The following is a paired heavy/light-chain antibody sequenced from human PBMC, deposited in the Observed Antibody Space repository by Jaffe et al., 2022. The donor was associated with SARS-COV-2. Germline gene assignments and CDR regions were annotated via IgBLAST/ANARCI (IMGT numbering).Light chain of an antibody. CDR2: ATS. V-gene: IGKV1-12*01. Sequence: DIQMTQSPSSVSASVGDRVTITCRASQGISSWLAWYQQKPGKAPKLLIYATSSLQSGVPSRFSGSGSGTDFTLTISSLQPEDFATYFCQQANSFPFTFGPGTKVDIK. J-gene: IGKJ3*01. CDR1: QGISSW. CDR3: QQANSFPFT.
Heavy chain of an antibody. J-gene: IGHJ4*02. V-gene: IGHV4-59*02. CDR1: GGSVSNYY. CDR2: IYSSGST. D-gene: IGHD5-18*01. Sequence: QVQLQESGPGLVKPSETLSLTCTVSGGSVSNYYWSWIRQPPGKGLEWIGYIYSSGSTNYNPSLKSRVTISVDTSKNQFSLKLSSVTAADTAVYYCARAGDIQLWLLDYWGQGTLVTVSS. CDR3: ARAGDIQLWLLDY.